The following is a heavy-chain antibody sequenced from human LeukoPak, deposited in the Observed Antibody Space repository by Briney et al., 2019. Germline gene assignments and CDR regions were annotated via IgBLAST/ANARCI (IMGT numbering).Heavy chain of an antibody. Sequence: SETLSLTCTVSGGSISSYYWSWIRQPAGKGLEWIGRIYTSGSTNYNPSLKSRVTMSVDTSKNQFSLKLSSVTAADTAVYYCARDIVVVPATIPALSGYNWFDPWGQGTLVTVSS. J-gene: IGHJ5*02. V-gene: IGHV4-4*07. D-gene: IGHD2-2*02. CDR1: GGSISSYY. CDR3: ARDIVVVPATIPALSGYNWFDP. CDR2: IYTSGST.